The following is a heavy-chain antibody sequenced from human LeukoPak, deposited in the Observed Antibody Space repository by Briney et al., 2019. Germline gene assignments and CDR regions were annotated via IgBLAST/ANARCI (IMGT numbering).Heavy chain of an antibody. CDR1: GSTFTNYY. CDR3: ARDRIVAY. J-gene: IGHJ4*02. Sequence: ASVKVCCTASGSTFTNYYLHWVREAPAPGLEWMGVINPSGGSTSYAQTVQGRVTMTRDTSTSTVYMELSSLRSEDTAVYYGARDRIVAYWAKGTLVTVPS. CDR2: INPSGGST. D-gene: IGHD2-21*01. V-gene: IGHV1-46*03.